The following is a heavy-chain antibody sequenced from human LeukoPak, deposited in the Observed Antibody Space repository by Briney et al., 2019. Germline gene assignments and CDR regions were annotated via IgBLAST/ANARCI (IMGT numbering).Heavy chain of an antibody. Sequence: PSETLSLTCAVSGYSISSGYYWGWIRQPPGKGLEWIGSIYHSGSTYYNPSLKSRVTISVDTSKNQFSLKLSSVTAADTAVYYCARGGGMATIDVDYWGQGTLVTVSS. J-gene: IGHJ4*02. CDR2: IYHSGST. CDR3: ARGGGMATIDVDY. D-gene: IGHD5-24*01. V-gene: IGHV4-38-2*01. CDR1: GYSISSGYY.